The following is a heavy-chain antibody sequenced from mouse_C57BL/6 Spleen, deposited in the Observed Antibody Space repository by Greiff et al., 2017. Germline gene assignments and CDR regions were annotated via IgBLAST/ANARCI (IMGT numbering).Heavy chain of an antibody. V-gene: IGHV14-4*01. CDR2: IDPENGDT. J-gene: IGHJ4*01. CDR1: GFNIKDDY. Sequence: VQLKQSGAELVRPGASVKLSCTASGFNIKDDYMHWVKQRPEQGLEWIGWIDPENGDTEYASKFQGKAPITADTSSNTAYLQVSSLTSEDTAVYECTRCAMDYWGQGTSVTVSS. CDR3: TRCAMDY.